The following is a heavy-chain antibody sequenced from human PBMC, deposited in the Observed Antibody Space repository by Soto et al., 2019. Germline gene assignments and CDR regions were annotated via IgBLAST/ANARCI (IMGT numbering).Heavy chain of an antibody. V-gene: IGHV3-30*18. D-gene: IGHD1-26*01. CDR2: ISYDGSYQ. J-gene: IGHJ4*02. CDR3: AKGGEVGGVLGDH. Sequence: GGSLRLSCEASGFAFNKFGMHWVRQAPGKGLEWVAFISYDGSYQYYADSVQGRLTITRDNSMNTLNMQLNSLRREDTAVYYCAKGGEVGGVLGDHWGQGTLVTVSS. CDR1: GFAFNKFG.